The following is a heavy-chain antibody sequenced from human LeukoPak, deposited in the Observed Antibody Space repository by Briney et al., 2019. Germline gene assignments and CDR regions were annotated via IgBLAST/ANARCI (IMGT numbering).Heavy chain of an antibody. D-gene: IGHD3-22*01. Sequence: PSETLSLTCTVSGGSISSYYWSWIRQPPGKGLEWIGYIYYSGSTNYNPSLKSRVTISVDTSKNQFSLKLSSVTAADTAVYYCAREYYYDSSGYEAFDIWGQGTMVTVSS. J-gene: IGHJ3*02. CDR3: AREYYYDSSGYEAFDI. CDR2: IYYSGST. V-gene: IGHV4-59*01. CDR1: GGSISSYY.